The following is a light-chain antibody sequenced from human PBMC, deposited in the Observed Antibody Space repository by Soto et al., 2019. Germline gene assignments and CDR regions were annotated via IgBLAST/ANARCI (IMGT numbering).Light chain of an antibody. CDR2: KAS. CDR3: QQYNSYPLT. Sequence: DIQMTQSPSTLSASVGDTVTVTCRASQSVSGWLAWYQQKPGEAPKLLIYKASNLESGVPSMFSGSGSGTGFSLTISTLQTDDFATYDCQQYNSYPLTFGQGTKVDIK. CDR1: QSVSGW. V-gene: IGKV1-5*03. J-gene: IGKJ1*01.